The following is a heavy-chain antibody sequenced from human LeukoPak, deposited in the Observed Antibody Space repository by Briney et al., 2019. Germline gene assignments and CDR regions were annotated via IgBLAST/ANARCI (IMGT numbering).Heavy chain of an antibody. D-gene: IGHD3-22*01. CDR1: GFTFSSYA. CDR2: ISGSGAGT. V-gene: IGHV3-23*01. Sequence: PGGSLRLSCAASGFTFSSYAMSWVRQAPGKGLEWVSAISGSGAGTYYADSVKGRFTISRDNSKNTLYLQMNSLRAEDTAVYYCARDDYYDNSGYYTHWGQGTLVTVSS. CDR3: ARDDYYDNSGYYTH. J-gene: IGHJ4*02.